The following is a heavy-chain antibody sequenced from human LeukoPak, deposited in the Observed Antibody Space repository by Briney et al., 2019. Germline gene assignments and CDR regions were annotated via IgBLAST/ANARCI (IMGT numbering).Heavy chain of an antibody. Sequence: PSETLSLTCTVSGGSISSYYWSWIRQPPGKGLEWIGYIYYSGSTNYNPSLRSRVTISVDTSKNQFSLKLGSVTAADTAVYYCARFPKQQLVGWFDPWGQGTLVTVSS. CDR1: GGSISSYY. CDR2: IYYSGST. CDR3: ARFPKQQLVGWFDP. V-gene: IGHV4-59*01. J-gene: IGHJ5*02. D-gene: IGHD6-13*01.